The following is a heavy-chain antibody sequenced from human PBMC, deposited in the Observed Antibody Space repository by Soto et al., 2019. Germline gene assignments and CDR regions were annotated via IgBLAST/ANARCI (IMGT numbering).Heavy chain of an antibody. V-gene: IGHV4-4*02. CDR3: ARSEATGLDY. CDR2: AHHSGST. Sequence: QVQLQESGPGLVKPSGTLSLTCTVSGGSMTSSNWWNWVRQSPGKGLEWIGEAHHSGSTNYNPSLKSRVTISVDKSKNHFSLKLSSVTAADTAVYYCARSEATGLDYWGQGTLVTVSS. CDR1: GGSMTSSNW. D-gene: IGHD1-26*01. J-gene: IGHJ4*02.